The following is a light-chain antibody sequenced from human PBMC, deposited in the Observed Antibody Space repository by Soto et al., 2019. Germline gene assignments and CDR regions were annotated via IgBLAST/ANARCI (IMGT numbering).Light chain of an antibody. Sequence: DIQMTQSPSSLSASVGYRVTITCRASQTISTYLNWYQQEPGKAPKLLIYAASSLQSGVPSKFRCSGPGTDFTLNISSLQHEDFAAYYCQQSHGIPYTFGQGTKLQIK. CDR2: AAS. CDR3: QQSHGIPYT. J-gene: IGKJ2*01. V-gene: IGKV1-39*01. CDR1: QTISTY.